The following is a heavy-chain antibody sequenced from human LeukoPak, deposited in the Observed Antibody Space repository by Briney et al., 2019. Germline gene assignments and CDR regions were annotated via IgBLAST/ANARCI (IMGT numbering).Heavy chain of an antibody. J-gene: IGHJ4*02. CDR3: AKDFALGWELPENYIDY. D-gene: IGHD1-26*01. V-gene: IGHV3-23*01. Sequence: GGSLRLSCAASGFASSSYAMSWVRQAPGKGLEWVSATSSSDAGTYHAESVRGRFTISRDNSKNTLYLQMNSLRAEDTAVYYCAKDFALGWELPENYIDYWGQGTLVTVSS. CDR2: TSSSDAGT. CDR1: GFASSSYA.